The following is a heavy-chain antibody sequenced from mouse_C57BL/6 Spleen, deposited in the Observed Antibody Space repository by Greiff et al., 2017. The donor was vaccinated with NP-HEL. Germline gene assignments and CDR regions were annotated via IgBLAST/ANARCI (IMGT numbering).Heavy chain of an antibody. CDR2: INYDGSST. J-gene: IGHJ1*03. CDR3: AREGYYGNPSYWYFDV. V-gene: IGHV5-16*01. Sequence: EVMLVESEGGLVQPGSSMKLSCTASGFTFSDYYMAWVRQVPEKGLEWVANINYDGSSTYYLDSLKSRFIISRDNAKNILYLQMSSLKSEDTATYYCAREGYYGNPSYWYFDVWGTGTTVTVSS. D-gene: IGHD2-1*01. CDR1: GFTFSDYY.